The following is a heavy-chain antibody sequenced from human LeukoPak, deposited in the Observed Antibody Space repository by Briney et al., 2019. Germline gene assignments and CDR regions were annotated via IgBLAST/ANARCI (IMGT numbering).Heavy chain of an antibody. V-gene: IGHV3-20*04. CDR2: INWNGDIT. J-gene: IGHJ4*02. D-gene: IGHD5-18*01. CDR1: GFTFDDYG. Sequence: PGGSLRLSCAASGFTFDDYGINWARQGPGKGLEWVTGINWNGDITNYAGSVKGRFTISRDNAKNALYLQMNSLRAEDTAVYSCARDKTRGLGYSYSKSGNYFDYWGQGTLVTVSS. CDR3: ARDKTRGLGYSYSKSGNYFDY.